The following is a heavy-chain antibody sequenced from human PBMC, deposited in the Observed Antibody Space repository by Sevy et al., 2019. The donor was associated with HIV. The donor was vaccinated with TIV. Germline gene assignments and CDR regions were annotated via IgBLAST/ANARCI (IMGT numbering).Heavy chain of an antibody. CDR2: ISSSSSYI. V-gene: IGHV3-21*01. CDR1: GLTFSSYS. D-gene: IGHD3-3*01. CDR3: ARDRREWLPPYYYYGMDV. J-gene: IGHJ6*02. Sequence: GGSLRLSCAASGLTFSSYSMNWVRQAPGKGLEWVSAISSSSSYIYYADSVKGRFTISRDNAKNSLYLQMNSLRAEDTAVYYCARDRREWLPPYYYYGMDVWGQGTTVTVSS.